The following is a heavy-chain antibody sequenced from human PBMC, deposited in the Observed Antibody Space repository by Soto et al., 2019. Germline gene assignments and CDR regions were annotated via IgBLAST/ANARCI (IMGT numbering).Heavy chain of an antibody. D-gene: IGHD3-16*01. CDR2: INTYNVNT. Sequence: QVQLVQSGAEVKNPGASVKVSCKASGYTFTRYGIGWARQAPGQGLEWMGWINTYNVNTNYAQNVQGRVTLTTDTPTSTAYMELRSLRSNDTAIYYCAMVDVYVTPSPQDVWGQGTTVIVSS. V-gene: IGHV1-18*01. CDR3: AMVDVYVTPSPQDV. J-gene: IGHJ6*02. CDR1: GYTFTRYG.